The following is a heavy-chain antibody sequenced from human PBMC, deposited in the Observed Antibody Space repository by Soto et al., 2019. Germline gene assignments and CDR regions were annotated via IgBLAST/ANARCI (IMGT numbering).Heavy chain of an antibody. Sequence: EVQLLESGGGLVQPGGSLRLSCAASGFTFSSYAMSWVRQAPGKGLEWVSAISGSGGSTYYADSVKGRFTISRDNSTNTLYLQMNSLRAEDTAVYYCAKGEDGTLNYYYYGMDVWGQGTTVTVSS. CDR1: GFTFSSYA. V-gene: IGHV3-23*01. CDR2: ISGSGGST. J-gene: IGHJ6*02. CDR3: AKGEDGTLNYYYYGMDV.